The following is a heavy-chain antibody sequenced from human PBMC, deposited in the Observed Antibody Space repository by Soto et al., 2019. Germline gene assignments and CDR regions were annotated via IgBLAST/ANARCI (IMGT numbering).Heavy chain of an antibody. CDR2: ISSSSSYI. CDR3: ARDAVDTALASGSGYYYYYMDV. Sequence: GGSLRLSCAASGFTFSSYSMNWVRQAPGKGLEWVSSISSSSSYIYYADSVKGRFTISRDNAKNSLYLQMNSLRAEDTAVYYCARDAVDTALASGSGYYYYYMDVWGKGTTVTVSS. D-gene: IGHD5-18*01. V-gene: IGHV3-21*01. J-gene: IGHJ6*03. CDR1: GFTFSSYS.